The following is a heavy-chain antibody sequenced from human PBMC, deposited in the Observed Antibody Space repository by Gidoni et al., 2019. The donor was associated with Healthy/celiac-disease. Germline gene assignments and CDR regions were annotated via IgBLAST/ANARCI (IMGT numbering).Heavy chain of an antibody. V-gene: IGHV3-48*03. Sequence: EVQLVESGGGLVQPGGSLRLSCAASGFTFSSYEMNWVRQAPGKGLEWVSYISSSGSTIYYADSVKGRFTISRDNAKNSLYLQMNSLRAEDTAVYYCASELQLNAFDIWGQGTMVTVSS. CDR1: GFTFSSYE. CDR2: ISSSGSTI. D-gene: IGHD4-4*01. CDR3: ASELQLNAFDI. J-gene: IGHJ3*02.